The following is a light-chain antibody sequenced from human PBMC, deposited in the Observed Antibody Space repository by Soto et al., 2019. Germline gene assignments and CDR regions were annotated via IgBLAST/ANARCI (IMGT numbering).Light chain of an antibody. CDR1: SSAVGGYNF. J-gene: IGLJ2*01. V-gene: IGLV2-14*01. Sequence: QSALTQPASVSGSPGQSITISCTGTSSAVGGYNFVSWYQQHPGKVPKLIIYEVSNRPSGVSNRFSGSKSGNTASLTISGLHAEDEADYYCSSYTSPSTREVFGGGTKLTVL. CDR3: SSYTSPSTREV. CDR2: EVS.